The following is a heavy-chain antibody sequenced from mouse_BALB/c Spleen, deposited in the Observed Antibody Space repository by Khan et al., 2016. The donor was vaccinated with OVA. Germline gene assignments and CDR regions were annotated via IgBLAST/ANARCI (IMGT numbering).Heavy chain of an antibody. V-gene: IGHV1-18*01. Sequence: VQLQESGPELVKPGASVKISCKTSGYTFTEYTLHWVKQSHGKSLEWIGVINPKNGVTSYNQKFKGKATLTVDKSSSTAYMEFRSLTSEDSAVYCCARDAGRYWGQGTSVTGSS. CDR1: GYTFTEYT. D-gene: IGHD3-3*01. CDR3: ARDAGRY. J-gene: IGHJ4*01. CDR2: INPKNGVT.